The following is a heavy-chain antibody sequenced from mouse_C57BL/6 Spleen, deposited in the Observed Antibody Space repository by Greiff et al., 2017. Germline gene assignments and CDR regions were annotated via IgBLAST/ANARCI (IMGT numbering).Heavy chain of an antibody. D-gene: IGHD3-2*02. Sequence: QVQLQQSGSELRSPGSSVKLSCKDFDSEVFPIAYMSWVRQKPGHGFEWIGGILPSIGRTIYGEKFEDKATLDADTLSNTAYLELNSLTSEDSAIYYCERHSSGYTAWFAYWGQGTLVTVSA. CDR3: ERHSSGYTAWFAY. CDR2: ILPSIGRT. J-gene: IGHJ3*01. V-gene: IGHV15-2*01. CDR1: DSEVFPIAY.